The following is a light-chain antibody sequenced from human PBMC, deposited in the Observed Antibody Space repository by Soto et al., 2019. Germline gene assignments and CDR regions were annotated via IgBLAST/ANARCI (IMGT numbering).Light chain of an antibody. V-gene: IGKV1-39*01. J-gene: IGKJ5*01. Sequence: IQMTQSPSSLSASVGARVTITCRASQGISSYLNWYQQKPGKAPKLLIYAASSLQGGVPSRFSGSGSGTDFTLTISSLQPEDFATYYCQQSYSTPITFGQGTRLEIK. CDR3: QQSYSTPIT. CDR1: QGISSY. CDR2: AAS.